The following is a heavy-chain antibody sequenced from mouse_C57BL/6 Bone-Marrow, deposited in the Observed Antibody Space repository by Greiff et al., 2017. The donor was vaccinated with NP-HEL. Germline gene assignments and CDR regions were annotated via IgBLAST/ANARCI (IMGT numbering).Heavy chain of an antibody. V-gene: IGHV2-5*01. J-gene: IGHJ4*01. CDR2: IWRGGST. CDR3: AKNRDDPFYYAMDD. D-gene: IGHD2-14*01. CDR1: GFPLTSYG. Sequence: VKLEESGPGLVQPSQSLSITCTVSGFPLTSYGVHWVRQSPGKGLEWLGVIWRGGSTDYNAAFMSRLSITKDNSKSQVFFKMNSLQADDTAIYYCAKNRDDPFYYAMDDWGQGTSVTVSS.